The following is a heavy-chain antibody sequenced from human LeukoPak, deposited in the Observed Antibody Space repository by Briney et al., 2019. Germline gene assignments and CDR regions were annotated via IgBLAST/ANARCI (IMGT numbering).Heavy chain of an antibody. Sequence: ASVKVSCKASGYTFTGYYMHWVRQAPGQGLEWMGWISAYTGNTKYIQKLQGRVTMTTDTSTSTAYMELRSLRSDDTAVYYCARRSHCGGDCIFDYWGQGTLVTVSS. J-gene: IGHJ4*02. D-gene: IGHD2-21*02. CDR2: ISAYTGNT. CDR3: ARRSHCGGDCIFDY. V-gene: IGHV1-18*04. CDR1: GYTFTGYY.